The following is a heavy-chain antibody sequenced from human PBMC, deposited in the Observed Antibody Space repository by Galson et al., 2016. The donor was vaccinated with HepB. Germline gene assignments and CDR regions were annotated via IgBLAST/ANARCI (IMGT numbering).Heavy chain of an antibody. D-gene: IGHD1-26*01. Sequence: SLRLSCAASGFTSSSYWMMWVRRAPGNGLEWVASINQDGSEKFFVDSVRGRFTISRENAKNSLYLQMSSLRVEDTALYYCAGVILREVGVHWGQGTLVTVSS. CDR1: GFTSSSYW. CDR3: AGVILREVGVH. V-gene: IGHV3-7*04. J-gene: IGHJ1*01. CDR2: INQDGSEK.